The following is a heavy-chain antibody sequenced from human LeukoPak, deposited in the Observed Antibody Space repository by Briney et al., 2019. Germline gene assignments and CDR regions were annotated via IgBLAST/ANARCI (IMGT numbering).Heavy chain of an antibody. CDR3: ARPHYCTSTTCTGSFHI. CDR2: IGLRGRT. D-gene: IGHD2-2*01. V-gene: IGHV4-34*01. Sequence: SESLSLTCAVYGWSLDNYYWSWIRQAPGRGLEWIGEIGLRGRTKYNPSLKNRLTIFLDTSKNQLSVKVTSVTAADTAVYYCARPHYCTSTTCTGSFHIWGQGTLVT. J-gene: IGHJ3*02. CDR1: GWSLDNYY.